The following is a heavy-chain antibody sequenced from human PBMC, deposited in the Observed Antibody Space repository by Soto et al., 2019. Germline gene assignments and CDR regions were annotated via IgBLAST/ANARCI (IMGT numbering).Heavy chain of an antibody. V-gene: IGHV3-23*01. Sequence: HPXGSLSLSCAASGFTVNNYAMTWVRQAPGKGLEWVSVISGSGGSTHYADSVQGRFSISRDNSKNTVYLQMNSLGVEDTALYYCAKVIVVIAAAGDYFDSWGQGTLVTVSS. CDR1: GFTVNNYA. D-gene: IGHD2-15*01. CDR2: ISGSGGST. CDR3: AKVIVVIAAAGDYFDS. J-gene: IGHJ4*02.